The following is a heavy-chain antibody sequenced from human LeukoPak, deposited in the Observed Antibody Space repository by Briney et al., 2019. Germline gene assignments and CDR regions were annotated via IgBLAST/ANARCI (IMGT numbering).Heavy chain of an antibody. J-gene: IGHJ3*02. V-gene: IGHV1-46*01. Sequence: ASVKVSCKASGYTFTSYFIHWVRQAPGEGLEWMGIINPTGGSTRYAQKFQGRVTMTRDTSTSTVYMELSSPRSEDTAVYYCARGRVTATDGFDIWGQGTTVIVSS. CDR1: GYTFTSYF. CDR2: INPTGGST. D-gene: IGHD2-21*02. CDR3: ARGRVTATDGFDI.